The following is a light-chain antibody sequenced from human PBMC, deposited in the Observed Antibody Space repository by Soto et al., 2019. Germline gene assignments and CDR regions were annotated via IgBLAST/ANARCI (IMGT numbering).Light chain of an antibody. Sequence: EIVLTQSPGTLSLSPGERATLSCRASQSVSSIYLAWYQQKPGQAPRLLIYGGSTRATGIPDRFSGSGSGTDSTLTISRLEPEDFAVYYCQQYGLSPRTFGQGTKVDIK. CDR1: QSVSSIY. CDR3: QQYGLSPRT. J-gene: IGKJ1*01. CDR2: GGS. V-gene: IGKV3-20*01.